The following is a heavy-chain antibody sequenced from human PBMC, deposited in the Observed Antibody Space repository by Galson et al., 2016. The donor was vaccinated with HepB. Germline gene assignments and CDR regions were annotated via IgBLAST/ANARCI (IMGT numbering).Heavy chain of an antibody. CDR2: IWYDGTNK. D-gene: IGHD6-19*01. CDR3: LSGYTSGI. CDR1: GFTFINYG. J-gene: IGHJ3*02. V-gene: IGHV3-33*03. Sequence: SLRLSCAASGFTFINYGMHWVRQAPGKGLEWVALIWYDGTNKYYADSVKGRFTISRDNARNSVALQINSLRPEDTGLYYCLSGYTSGIWGQGTMVTVSS.